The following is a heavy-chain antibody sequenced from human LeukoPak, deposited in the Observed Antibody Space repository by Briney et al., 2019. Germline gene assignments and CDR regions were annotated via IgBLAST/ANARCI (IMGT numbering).Heavy chain of an antibody. V-gene: IGHV3-9*01. CDR3: AKGLYSNLLGFDY. Sequence: PGGSLRLSCAASGFTFDDYAMHWVRQAPGKGLEWVSGISWNSGSIGYADSVKGRFTISRDNAKNSLYLQMNSLRAEDTALYYCAKGLYSNLLGFDYCGQGTLVTVSS. D-gene: IGHD4-11*01. J-gene: IGHJ4*02. CDR1: GFTFDDYA. CDR2: ISWNSGSI.